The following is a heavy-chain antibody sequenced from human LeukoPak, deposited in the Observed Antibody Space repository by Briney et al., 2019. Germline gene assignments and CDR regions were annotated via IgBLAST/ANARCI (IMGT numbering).Heavy chain of an antibody. Sequence: KPSETLSLTCTVSGGSISSYYWSWIRQPPGKGLEWIGYIYYSGSTNYNPSLKSRVTISVDTSKNQFSLKLSSVTAADTAVYYCARHFKLGWLQSNYYYYGMDVWGQGTTVTASS. CDR3: ARHFKLGWLQSNYYYYGMDV. CDR1: GGSISSYY. V-gene: IGHV4-59*08. D-gene: IGHD5-24*01. J-gene: IGHJ6*02. CDR2: IYYSGST.